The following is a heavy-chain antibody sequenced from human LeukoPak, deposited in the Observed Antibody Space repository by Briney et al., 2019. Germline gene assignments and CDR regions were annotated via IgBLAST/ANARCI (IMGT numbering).Heavy chain of an antibody. D-gene: IGHD2-21*02. J-gene: IGHJ4*02. CDR2: IYPGDSDT. CDR3: AINLCGGDCFFDY. Sequence: GESLKTSRKGSGYSFTSYWIGWVRQMPGKGLEWMGIIYPGDSDTRYSPSFQGQVTISADKSISTAYLQWSSLKASDTAMYYCAINLCGGDCFFDYWGQGTLVTVSS. CDR1: GYSFTSYW. V-gene: IGHV5-51*01.